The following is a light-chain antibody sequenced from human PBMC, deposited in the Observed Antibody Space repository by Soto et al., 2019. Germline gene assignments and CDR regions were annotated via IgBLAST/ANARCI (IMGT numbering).Light chain of an antibody. CDR1: SSNIGAGYD. CDR2: GNN. CDR3: QSCDSSVSGSFV. J-gene: IGLJ1*01. Sequence: QSVLTQPPSVSGAPGQRVTISCTGSSSNIGAGYDVHWYQQLPGTAPKLLIYGNNNRPSGVPDRFSGSKSGTSASLAISGLQAEDEADYYCQSCDSSVSGSFVFGPGTKLTVL. V-gene: IGLV1-40*01.